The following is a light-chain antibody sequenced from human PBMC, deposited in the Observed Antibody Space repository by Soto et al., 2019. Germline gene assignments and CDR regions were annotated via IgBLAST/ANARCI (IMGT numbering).Light chain of an antibody. CDR1: SSNIGSNT. V-gene: IGLV1-44*01. CDR3: AAWDDSLNGHLYV. CDR2: SNN. J-gene: IGLJ1*01. Sequence: QSVLTQPPSASGTPGQRVTISCSGSSSNIGSNTVNWYQQLPGTAPKLLIYSNNQRPSGVPDRFSGSKSGTSASLAISGLQSEDEADYYCAAWDDSLNGHLYVFGTGTQVTVL.